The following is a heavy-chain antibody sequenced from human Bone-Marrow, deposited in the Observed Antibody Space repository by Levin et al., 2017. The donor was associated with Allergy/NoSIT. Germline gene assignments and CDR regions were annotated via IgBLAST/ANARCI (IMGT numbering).Heavy chain of an antibody. CDR2: ISYDGSNK. J-gene: IGHJ4*02. V-gene: IGHV3-30*18. CDR3: AEEHYYSSGWYGPAVY. D-gene: IGHD6-19*01. CDR1: GFTFSSYG. Sequence: PGGSLRLSCAASGFTFSSYGMHWVRQAPGKGLEWVAVISYDGSNKYYADSVKGRFTISRDNSKNTLYLQMNSLRAEDTAVYYCAEEHYYSSGWYGPAVYWGQGTLVTVSS.